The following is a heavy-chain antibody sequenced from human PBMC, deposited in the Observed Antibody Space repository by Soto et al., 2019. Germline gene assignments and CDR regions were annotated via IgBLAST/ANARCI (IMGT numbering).Heavy chain of an antibody. D-gene: IGHD3-9*01. J-gene: IGHJ4*02. Sequence: PGGSLRLSCGASGFTFSSYAISWVRQAPGKGLEWVSGVSGSGSSTYYAASVKGRFTISRDNSKNTLYLQLNSLRAEDTALYFCAKAGHDILTSFDFWGQGTQVTVSS. V-gene: IGHV3-23*01. CDR2: VSGSGSST. CDR3: AKAGHDILTSFDF. CDR1: GFTFSSYA.